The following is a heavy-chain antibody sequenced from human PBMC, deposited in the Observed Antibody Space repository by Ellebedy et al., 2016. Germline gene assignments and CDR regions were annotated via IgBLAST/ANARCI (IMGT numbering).Heavy chain of an antibody. V-gene: IGHV3-21*01. CDR2: ISSSSSYI. D-gene: IGHD5-24*01. CDR3: ARDGDGLN. J-gene: IGHJ4*02. CDR1: GFTFSSYS. Sequence: GESLKISCAASGFTFSSYSMNWVRQAPGKGLEWVSSISSSSSYIYYADSVKGRFTISRDNAKNSLYLQMNSLRAEDTAVYYCARDGDGLNWGQGTLVTVSS.